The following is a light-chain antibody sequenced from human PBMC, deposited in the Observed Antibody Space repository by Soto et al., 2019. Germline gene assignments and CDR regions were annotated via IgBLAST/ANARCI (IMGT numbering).Light chain of an antibody. CDR1: SSDIGAYNS. CDR3: SSRTTSNPYV. V-gene: IGLV2-14*01. CDR2: EVS. Sequence: QSALTQPASVSGSPGQSITISCTGTSSDIGAYNSVSWYQQHPGKAPKLMIYEVSNRPLGVSNRFSASKSGNTASLTISGLQAEDEADYYCSSRTTSNPYVFGTGTKVTVL. J-gene: IGLJ1*01.